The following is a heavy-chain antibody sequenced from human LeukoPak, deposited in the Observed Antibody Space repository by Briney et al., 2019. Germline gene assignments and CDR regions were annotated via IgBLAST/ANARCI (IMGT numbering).Heavy chain of an antibody. CDR1: GYTFTSYY. D-gene: IGHD3-16*02. J-gene: IGHJ4*02. CDR2: INPSGGST. Sequence: ASVKVSCKASGYTFTSYYMHWVRQAPGQGLEWMGIINPSGGSTSYAQKFQGRVTMTRDMSTSTVYMELSSLRSEDTAVYYCARAVDYDYVWGSYLLDYWGQGTLVTVSS. V-gene: IGHV1-46*01. CDR3: ARAVDYDYVWGSYLLDY.